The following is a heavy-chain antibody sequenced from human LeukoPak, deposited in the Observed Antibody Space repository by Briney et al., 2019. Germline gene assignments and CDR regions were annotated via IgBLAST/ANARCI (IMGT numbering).Heavy chain of an antibody. V-gene: IGHV3-7*01. CDR1: GFTFNNYW. CDR3: ASPRGGVAARPGSFDY. D-gene: IGHD6-6*01. J-gene: IGHJ4*02. CDR2: IWRDGSEK. Sequence: GGSLRLSCAASGFTFNNYWMSWVRQAPGKGLEWVANIWRDGSEKNYVDSVRGRFTISRDNAKNSLYLQMNSLRAEDTAVYYCASPRGGVAARPGSFDYWGQGTLVTVSS.